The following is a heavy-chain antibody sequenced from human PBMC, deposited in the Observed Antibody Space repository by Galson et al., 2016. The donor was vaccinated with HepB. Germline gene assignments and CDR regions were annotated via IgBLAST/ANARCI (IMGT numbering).Heavy chain of an antibody. V-gene: IGHV3-23*01. J-gene: IGHJ3*02. CDR1: EFRFSTFA. D-gene: IGHD2-8*01. CDR3: AKEVYSRAAIPSLDAFDM. CDR2: ITDNGAYT. Sequence: SLRLSCAASEFRFSTFAMNWVRQTPAKGLEWVSGITDNGAYTNYADSVKGRLIISRDKTKNTLFLQMNSLRVEDTAVYYCAKEVYSRAAIPSLDAFDMWGQGTVVTVSS.